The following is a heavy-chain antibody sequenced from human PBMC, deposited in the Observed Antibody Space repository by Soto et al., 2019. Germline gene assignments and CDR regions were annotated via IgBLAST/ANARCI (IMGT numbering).Heavy chain of an antibody. J-gene: IGHJ6*02. Sequence: GASVKVSCKASGYTFTSYGISWVRQAPGQGLEWMGWISAYNGNTNYAQKLQGRVTMTTDTSTSTAYMELRSLRSDDTAVYYCARDLGQIRTXGYCSSTSCPNSYGMDVWGQGTTVTVSS. V-gene: IGHV1-18*01. CDR3: ARDLGQIRTXGYCSSTSCPNSYGMDV. CDR2: ISAYNGNT. D-gene: IGHD2-2*01. CDR1: GYTFTSYG.